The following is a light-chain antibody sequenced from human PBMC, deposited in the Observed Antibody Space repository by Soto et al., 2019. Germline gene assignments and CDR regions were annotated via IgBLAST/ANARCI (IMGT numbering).Light chain of an antibody. J-gene: IGKJ4*01. V-gene: IGKV3-15*01. CDR2: GAA. Sequence: ERVMTQSPATLSVSPGERATLSCRASQSVNSNLAWYQQKPGQAPRLLIYGAATRPPGIPARFSGSGSGTEVNITISSLESEDFAVYYCQQYDNWPLTFGGGTKVEIK. CDR3: QQYDNWPLT. CDR1: QSVNSN.